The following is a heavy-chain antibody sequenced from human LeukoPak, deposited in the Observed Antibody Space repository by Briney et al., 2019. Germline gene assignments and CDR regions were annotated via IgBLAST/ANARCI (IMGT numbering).Heavy chain of an antibody. CDR1: AGSISSSSHH. D-gene: IGHD5-12*01. CDR3: VRHDGRGGATMGALDS. CDR2: IYYGRIT. J-gene: IGHJ4*02. V-gene: IGHV4-39*01. Sequence: SETLSLTCTVSAGSISSSSHHWGWIRQSPGKGLGWIGSIYYGRITYYNPSLNSRVTISVVTSKNQFSLQLNSVTAADTAVYYCVRHDGRGGATMGALDSWGQGSLVTVSS.